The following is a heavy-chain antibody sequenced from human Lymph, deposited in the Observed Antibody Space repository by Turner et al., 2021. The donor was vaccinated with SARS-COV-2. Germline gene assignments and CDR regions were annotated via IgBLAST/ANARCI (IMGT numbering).Heavy chain of an antibody. CDR3: ARDLDTAGGMDV. CDR2: IYSGGSS. D-gene: IGHD5-18*01. CDR1: GITVSRNY. J-gene: IGHJ6*02. Sequence: EVQLVASGGGLVQPGGSLRLSCAASGITVSRNYMSWVRQAPGKGLEWVSVIYSGGSSYYADSVKGRFTISRQNSKNTLYLQMNSLRAEDTAVYYCARDLDTAGGMDVWGQGTTVTVSS. V-gene: IGHV3-53*04.